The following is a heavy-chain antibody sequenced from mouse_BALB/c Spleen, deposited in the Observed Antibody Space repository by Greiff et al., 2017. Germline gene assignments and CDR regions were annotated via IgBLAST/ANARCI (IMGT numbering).Heavy chain of an antibody. D-gene: IGHD2-10*02. J-gene: IGHJ2*01. CDR3: ARSGYGNYDWTYYFDY. CDR1: GFNIKDTY. V-gene: IGHV14-3*02. CDR2: IDPANGNT. Sequence: VQLQQSGAELVKPGASVKLSCTASGFNIKDTYMHWVKQRPEQGLEWIGRIDPANGNTKYDPKFQGKATITADTSSNTAYLQLSSLTSEDSAVYYCARSGYGNYDWTYYFDYWGQGTTLTVSS.